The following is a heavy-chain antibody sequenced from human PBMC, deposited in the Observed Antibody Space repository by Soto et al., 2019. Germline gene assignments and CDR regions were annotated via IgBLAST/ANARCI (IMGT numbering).Heavy chain of an antibody. CDR1: GFTFSSYA. D-gene: IGHD3-10*01. CDR3: AKDLRSGSYYNNWFDP. CDR2: FSVSGGST. V-gene: IGHV3-23*01. J-gene: IGHJ5*02. Sequence: PGGSLRLSCAASGFTFSSYAMSWVRQAPGKGLEWVSAFSVSGGSTYYADSVKGRFTISRDNSKNTLYLQMNSLRAEDTAVYYCAKDLRSGSYYNNWFDPWGQGTLVTVSS.